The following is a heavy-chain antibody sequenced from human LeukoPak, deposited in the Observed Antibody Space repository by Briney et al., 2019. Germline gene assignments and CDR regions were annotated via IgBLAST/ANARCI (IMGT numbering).Heavy chain of an antibody. CDR1: GFTVSSNY. J-gene: IGHJ4*02. CDR3: ATTWTDTPQGYFDY. D-gene: IGHD5-18*01. V-gene: IGHV3-53*01. Sequence: PGGSLRLSCAASGFTVSSNYMSWVRQAPGKGLEWVSVIYSGGSTYYADSVKGRFTISRDNSKNTLYLQMNSLRAEDTAVYYCATTWTDTPQGYFDYWGQGTLVTVSS. CDR2: IYSGGST.